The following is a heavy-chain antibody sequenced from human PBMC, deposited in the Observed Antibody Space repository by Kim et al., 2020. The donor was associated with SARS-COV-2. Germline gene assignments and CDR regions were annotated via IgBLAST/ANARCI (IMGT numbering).Heavy chain of an antibody. V-gene: IGHV3-23*01. CDR1: GFTFSSYA. D-gene: IGHD3-22*01. CDR3: AKKYFGSSGYYHDAFDI. CDR2: ISGSGAST. J-gene: IGHJ3*02. Sequence: GGSLRLSCAASGFTFSSYAMTWVRQAPGKGLEWVSVISGSGASTYDADSVKGRFIISRDNSKNTLYLQMNSLRAEDTAVYFCAKKYFGSSGYYHDAFDIWGQGTMVTVSS.